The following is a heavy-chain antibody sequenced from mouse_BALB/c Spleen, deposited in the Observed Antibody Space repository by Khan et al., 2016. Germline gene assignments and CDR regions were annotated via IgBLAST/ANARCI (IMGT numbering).Heavy chain of an antibody. CDR3: VRGAY. J-gene: IGHJ3*01. V-gene: IGHV1-9*01. CDR2: ILPGTGST. Sequence: VQLQESGAELMKPGASVKISCKAAGYTFSRYWIEWVKERPGHGLEWIGEILPGTGSTNFYEKFKGKATFTAETSSYTAYIQLSSLTSEDSAVYYCVRGAYWGQGTLVTVSA. CDR1: GYTFSRYW.